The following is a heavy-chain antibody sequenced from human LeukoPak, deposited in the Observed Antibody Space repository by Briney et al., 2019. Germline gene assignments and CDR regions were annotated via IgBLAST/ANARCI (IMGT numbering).Heavy chain of an antibody. V-gene: IGHV5-51*01. D-gene: IGHD6-19*01. J-gene: IGHJ4*02. CDR1: GYSFTNNW. CDR2: IYPGDSDT. Sequence: GESLKISCKVSGYSFTNNWIAWVRQMPGKGLEWMGIIYPGDSDTRYSPSFQGQVTMSADKSISTAYLQWSSLKASDSAMYYCARDGFSNGCTFDSWGQGTLVTVSS. CDR3: ARDGFSNGCTFDS.